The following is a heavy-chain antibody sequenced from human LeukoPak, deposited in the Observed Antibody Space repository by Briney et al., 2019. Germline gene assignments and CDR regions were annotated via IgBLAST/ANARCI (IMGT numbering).Heavy chain of an antibody. CDR2: IYSGGST. CDR3: ARDTYCSGGSCYSLAVDY. D-gene: IGHD2-15*01. Sequence: PGGSLRLSCAASGFTVSSNYMSWVRQAPGKGLEWVSVIYSGGSTYYADSVKGRFTISRDNSKNTLYLQMNSLRAGDTAVYYCARDTYCSGGSCYSLAVDYWGQGTLVTVSS. J-gene: IGHJ4*02. CDR1: GFTVSSNY. V-gene: IGHV3-53*05.